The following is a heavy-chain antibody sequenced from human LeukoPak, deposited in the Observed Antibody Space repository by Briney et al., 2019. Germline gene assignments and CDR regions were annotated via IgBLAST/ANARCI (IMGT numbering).Heavy chain of an antibody. J-gene: IGHJ4*02. Sequence: GGSLRLSCAASGFTFSSYAMSWVRQAPGKGLEWVSAISGSGGSTYYADSVKGRFTISRGNSKNTLYLQMNSLRAEDTAVYYCAKRSYSTIFGVVIGELDYWGQGTLVTVSS. D-gene: IGHD3-3*01. CDR1: GFTFSSYA. CDR2: ISGSGGST. V-gene: IGHV3-23*01. CDR3: AKRSYSTIFGVVIGELDY.